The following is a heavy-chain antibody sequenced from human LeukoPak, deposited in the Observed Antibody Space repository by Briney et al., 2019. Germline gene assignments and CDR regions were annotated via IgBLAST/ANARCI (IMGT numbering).Heavy chain of an antibody. CDR3: ARDPQGGTTPGWFDP. D-gene: IGHD1-1*01. V-gene: IGHV1-69*04. CDR2: IIPILGIA. CDR1: GGTFSSYA. Sequence: SVKVSCKASGGTFSSYAISWVRQAPGQGLEWMGRIIPILGIANYAQKFQGRVTITADKSTSTAYMELSSLRSEDTAVYYCARDPQGGTTPGWFDPWGQGTLVTVSS. J-gene: IGHJ5*02.